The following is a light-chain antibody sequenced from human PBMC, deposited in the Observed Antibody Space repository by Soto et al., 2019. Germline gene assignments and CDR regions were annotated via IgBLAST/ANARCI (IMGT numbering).Light chain of an antibody. CDR2: GVS. CDR1: SSDVGGYNY. V-gene: IGLV2-8*01. Sequence: QSVLTQPPSASGSPGQSVTISCTGTSSDVGGYNYVSWYQQHPGKAPKLMIYGVSKRPSGVPDRFSGSKSGNTASLTVSGLQAEDEADYYCSSYAGSNMVVFGGGTKLTVL. CDR3: SSYAGSNMVV. J-gene: IGLJ2*01.